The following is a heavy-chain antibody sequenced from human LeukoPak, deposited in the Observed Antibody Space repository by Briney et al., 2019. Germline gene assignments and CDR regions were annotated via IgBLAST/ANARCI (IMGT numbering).Heavy chain of an antibody. J-gene: IGHJ5*02. CDR3: ARSPAEYGGHNWSDP. Sequence: SETLSLTCTVSGGSISSSSYYWGWIRQPLGKGLEWIGSIYYSGSTYYNPSLKSRVTISVDTSKNQFSLKLSSVTAADTAVYYCARSPAEYGGHNWSDPWGQGTLVTVSS. V-gene: IGHV4-39*07. CDR1: GGSISSSSYY. D-gene: IGHD5-12*01. CDR2: IYYSGST.